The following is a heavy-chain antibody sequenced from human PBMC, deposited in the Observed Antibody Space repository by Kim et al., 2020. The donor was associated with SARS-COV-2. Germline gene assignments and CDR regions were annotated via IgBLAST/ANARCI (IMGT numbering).Heavy chain of an antibody. CDR1: GFTFSRFA. Sequence: GGSLRLSCAASGFTFSRFAMSWVRQAPGKGLEWVSTISDSGARTHYVDSVRGRITISRDNSKSTLFLQMNNLRVEDTAVYYCDASDYCGQGSLVTVSS. V-gene: IGHV3-23*01. CDR2: ISDSGART. J-gene: IGHJ4*02. CDR3: DASDY.